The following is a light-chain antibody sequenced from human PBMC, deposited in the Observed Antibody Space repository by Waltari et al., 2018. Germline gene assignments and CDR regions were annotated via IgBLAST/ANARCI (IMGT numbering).Light chain of an antibody. CDR3: QHYVRLPVT. V-gene: IGKV3-20*01. CDR2: GAS. J-gene: IGKJ1*01. CDR1: QSVSRS. Sequence: LSCRASQSVSRSLAWYQQKPGQAPRLLIYGASSRATGVPDRFSGSGSGTDFSLTISRLEPEDFAVYYCQHYVRLPVTFGQGTKVEIK.